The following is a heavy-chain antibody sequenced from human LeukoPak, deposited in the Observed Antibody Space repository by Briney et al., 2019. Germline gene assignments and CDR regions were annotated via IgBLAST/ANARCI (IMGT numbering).Heavy chain of an antibody. CDR3: AKGPYQLLINNWFDP. D-gene: IGHD2-2*01. CDR1: GFTFSSYG. CDR2: ISYDGSNK. J-gene: IGHJ5*02. V-gene: IGHV3-30*18. Sequence: GGSLRLSCAASGFTFSSYGMHWVRQAPGKGLEWVAVISYDGSNKYYADSVKGRFTISRDNSKNTLYLQMNSLRAEDMAVYYCAKGPYQLLINNWFDPWGQGTLVTVSS.